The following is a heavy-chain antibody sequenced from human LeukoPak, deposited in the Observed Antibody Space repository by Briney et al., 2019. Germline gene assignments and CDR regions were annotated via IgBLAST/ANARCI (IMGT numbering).Heavy chain of an antibody. Sequence: KPSETLSLTCTVSGGSISSYYRSWIRQPPAKGPEWIGYIYYSGSTNYNPSLKSRVSISVDSYKFQFSLRLRSVTAADTAVYYCARPYSSAWYGVFHIWGQGTMVTVSS. CDR3: ARPYSSAWYGVFHI. J-gene: IGHJ3*02. CDR1: GGSISSYY. CDR2: IYYSGST. V-gene: IGHV4-59*08. D-gene: IGHD6-19*01.